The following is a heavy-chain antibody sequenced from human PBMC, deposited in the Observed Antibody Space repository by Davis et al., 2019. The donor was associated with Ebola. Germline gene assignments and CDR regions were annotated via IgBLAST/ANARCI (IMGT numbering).Heavy chain of an antibody. CDR1: GFTFSSYA. Sequence: GESLKISCAASGFTFSSYAMHWVRQAPGKGLEWVAVISYDGSNKYYADSVKGRFTISRDHSENTLYLQMNSLRAEDTAIYYCAKRSCSGGNCYVDYWGQGTLVTVSS. CDR2: ISYDGSNK. CDR3: AKRSCSGGNCYVDY. V-gene: IGHV3-30-3*01. J-gene: IGHJ4*02. D-gene: IGHD2-15*01.